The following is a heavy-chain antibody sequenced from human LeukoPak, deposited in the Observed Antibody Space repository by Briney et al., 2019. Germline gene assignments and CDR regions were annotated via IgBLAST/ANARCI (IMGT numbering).Heavy chain of an antibody. CDR1: GFTFSSYS. J-gene: IGHJ4*02. CDR2: ITRSSSAR. V-gene: IGHV3-48*01. D-gene: IGHD1-26*01. CDR3: ATQWELHPAF. Sequence: GGSLRLSCAASGFTFSSYSMNWVRQAPGKGLEWVSYITRSSSARYYADAVKGRFTISRDNAKNSLYLQMNSLRAEDTAVYYCATQWELHPAFWGQGTLVTVSS.